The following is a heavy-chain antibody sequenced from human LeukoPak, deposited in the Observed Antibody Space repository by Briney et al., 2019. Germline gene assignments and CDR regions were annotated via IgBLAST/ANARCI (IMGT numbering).Heavy chain of an antibody. D-gene: IGHD4-11*01. CDR2: TWFDDSYQ. V-gene: IGHV3-33*01. Sequence: PGGSLRLSCAASGFSSSSHGMHWVRQAPGKGLEWVGVTWFDDSYQHYAGSVRGRFTISRDNSKNTVYLQMNSLRAEDTAVYYCARETYSLADVWGQGTTVIVSS. J-gene: IGHJ6*02. CDR1: GFSSSSHG. CDR3: ARETYSLADV.